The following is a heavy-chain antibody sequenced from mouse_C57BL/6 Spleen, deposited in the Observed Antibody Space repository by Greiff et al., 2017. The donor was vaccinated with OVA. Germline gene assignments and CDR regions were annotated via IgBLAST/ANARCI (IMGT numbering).Heavy chain of an antibody. V-gene: IGHV1-82*01. CDR2: LYPGDGDT. Sequence: LVESGPELVKPGASVKISCKASGYAFSSSWMNWVKQRPGKGLEWIGRLYPGDGDTNYNGKFKGKATLTADKSSSTAYMQLSSLTSEDSAVYFCASKRASYYYDAMDYWGQGTSVTVSS. D-gene: IGHD1-1*01. CDR3: ASKRASYYYDAMDY. J-gene: IGHJ4*01. CDR1: GYAFSSSW.